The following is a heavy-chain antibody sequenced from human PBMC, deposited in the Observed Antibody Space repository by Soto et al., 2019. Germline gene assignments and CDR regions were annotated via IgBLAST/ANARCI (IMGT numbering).Heavy chain of an antibody. Sequence: ASVKVSCKASGYTFTGYYMHWVRQAPGQGLEWMGWINPNSGGTNYAQKFQGWVTMTRDTSISTAYMELSRLRSDDTAVYYCARDSYVGNSRTYYYYYGMDVWGQGTTVTVSS. J-gene: IGHJ6*02. CDR3: ARDSYVGNSRTYYYYYGMDV. V-gene: IGHV1-2*04. CDR1: GYTFTGYY. D-gene: IGHD3-16*01. CDR2: INPNSGGT.